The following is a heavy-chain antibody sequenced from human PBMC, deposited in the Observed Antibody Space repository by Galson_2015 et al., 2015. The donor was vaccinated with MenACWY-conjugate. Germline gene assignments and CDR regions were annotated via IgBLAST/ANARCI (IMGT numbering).Heavy chain of an antibody. CDR1: GFTFSSYW. CDR2: INDEGGSEE. CDR3: ARESAAATIGNSFDI. V-gene: IGHV3-7*01. D-gene: IGHD2-2*01. J-gene: IGHJ3*02. Sequence: SLRLSCAASGFTFSSYWMSWVRQAPGKGLEWVANINDEGGSEEYYVDSVKGRFSISRDNAKNSLYLQMSSLRAEDTAVYFCARESAAATIGNSFDIWGLGTMLTVSS.